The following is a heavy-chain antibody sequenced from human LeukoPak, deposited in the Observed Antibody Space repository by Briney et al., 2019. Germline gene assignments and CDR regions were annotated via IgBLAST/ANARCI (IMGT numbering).Heavy chain of an antibody. CDR1: GFTFSRHS. CDR2: SGTSSSYI. V-gene: IGHV3-21*01. J-gene: IGHJ2*01. D-gene: IGHD1-26*01. CDR3: ARDPENVSGSHSHFDL. Sequence: GGSLRLSCAASGFTFSRHSMNWVRQAPGKGLEWVSSSGTSSSYIYYADSVRGRFTISRDNAKNSLYLQMNSLRAEDTAVYYCARDPENVSGSHSHFDLWGRGTLVTVSS.